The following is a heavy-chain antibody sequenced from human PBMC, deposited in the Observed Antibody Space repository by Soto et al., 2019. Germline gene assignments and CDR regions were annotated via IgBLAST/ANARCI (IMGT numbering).Heavy chain of an antibody. CDR1: GGTFSSYT. Sequence: ASVKVSCKASGGTFSSYTISWVRQAPGQGLEWMGRIIPILGIANYAQKFQGRVTITADKSTSTAYMELSSLRSEDTAVYYCAREVRRYGDYLNWFDPWGQGTLVTVSS. J-gene: IGHJ5*02. D-gene: IGHD4-17*01. CDR2: IIPILGIA. CDR3: AREVRRYGDYLNWFDP. V-gene: IGHV1-69*04.